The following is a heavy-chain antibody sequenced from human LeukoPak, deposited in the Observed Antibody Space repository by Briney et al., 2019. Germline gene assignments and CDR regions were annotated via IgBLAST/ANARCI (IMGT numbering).Heavy chain of an antibody. CDR1: GFTFSNYG. V-gene: IGHV3-33*01. J-gene: IGHJ6*02. Sequence: GGSLRLSCAASGFTFSNYGMHWVRQAPGKGLEWVAVIWYDGSNKYYADSVRGRFTISRDNSKNALYVQMNSLRVEDTAIYYCARGGRARLTSYNYYGMDLWGQGTTVTVSS. D-gene: IGHD6-6*01. CDR2: IWYDGSNK. CDR3: ARGGRARLTSYNYYGMDL.